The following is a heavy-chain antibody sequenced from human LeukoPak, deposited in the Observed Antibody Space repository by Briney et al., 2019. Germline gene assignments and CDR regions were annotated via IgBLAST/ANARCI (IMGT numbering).Heavy chain of an antibody. D-gene: IGHD3-16*01. V-gene: IGHV4-34*01. CDR3: ARGQIDYSSLNLKDHYYYYYGMDV. Sequence: SQTLSLICAVYGGSFSGYYWSWIRQPPGKGLEWIGEINHRGSTNYNPSLKSRVTISVDTSKNQFSLKLSSVTAADTAVYYCARGQIDYSSLNLKDHYYYYYGMDVWGKGTTVTVSS. J-gene: IGHJ6*04. CDR2: INHRGST. CDR1: GGSFSGYY.